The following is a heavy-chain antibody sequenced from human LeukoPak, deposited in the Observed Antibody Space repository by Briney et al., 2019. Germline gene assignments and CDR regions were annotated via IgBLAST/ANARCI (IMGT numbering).Heavy chain of an antibody. CDR2: IIPIFGTA. CDR1: GGTFSSYA. Sequence: SVKVSCKASGGTFSSYAISWVRQAPGQGLEWMGGIIPIFGTANYAQKFQGRVTITADESTSTAYMELSSLRSEDTAVYYCARGIAVAGPTGANWLDPWGQGTLVTVSS. CDR3: ARGIAVAGPTGANWLDP. J-gene: IGHJ5*02. D-gene: IGHD6-19*01. V-gene: IGHV1-69*13.